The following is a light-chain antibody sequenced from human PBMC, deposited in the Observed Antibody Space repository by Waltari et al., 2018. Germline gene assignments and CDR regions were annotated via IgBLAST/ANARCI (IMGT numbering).Light chain of an antibody. CDR2: NNS. Sequence: QSVLTQPPSASGTPGQRVTISCSGSSANIGSNPVNWYQQLPGTAPKLLINNNSHGTSGVPDRFSGSKYGTSASLAISGLLSDDEAEYYCAAWDDSLSGYVFGTGTNVSVL. J-gene: IGLJ1*01. CDR1: SANIGSNP. V-gene: IGLV1-44*01. CDR3: AAWDDSLSGYV.